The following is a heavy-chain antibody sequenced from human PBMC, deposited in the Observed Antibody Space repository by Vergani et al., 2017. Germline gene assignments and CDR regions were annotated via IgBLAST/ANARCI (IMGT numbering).Heavy chain of an antibody. CDR2: IKQDGSEK. D-gene: IGHD3-3*01. J-gene: IGHJ4*02. CDR3: ASPSIFGVTDY. V-gene: IGHV3-7*01. Sequence: EVQLVESGGGLVQPGGSLRLSCAASGFTFSSYWMSWVRQAPGKGLEWVANIKQDGSEKYYVDSVKGRFTISRDNAKNSLYLQMNSLRAEDTAVYYCASPSIFGVTDYWGQGTLVTVSS. CDR1: GFTFSSYW.